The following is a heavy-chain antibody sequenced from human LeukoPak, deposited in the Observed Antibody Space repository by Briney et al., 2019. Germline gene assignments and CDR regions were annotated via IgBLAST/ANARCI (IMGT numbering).Heavy chain of an antibody. D-gene: IGHD2-2*02. Sequence: GGSLRLSCAASGFTFSSYAMSWVRQAPGKGLEWVSAISGSGGSTYYADSVKGRFTISRDNSKNTLYLQMNSLRAEDTAVYYCAKSSYNIVVVPAAIMDVWGKGTTVTVSS. V-gene: IGHV3-23*01. CDR3: AKSSYNIVVVPAAIMDV. J-gene: IGHJ6*04. CDR1: GFTFSSYA. CDR2: ISGSGGST.